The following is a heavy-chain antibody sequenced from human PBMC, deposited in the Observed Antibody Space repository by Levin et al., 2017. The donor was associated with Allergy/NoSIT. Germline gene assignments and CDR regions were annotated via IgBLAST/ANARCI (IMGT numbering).Heavy chain of an antibody. CDR1: GFTFSSYA. D-gene: IGHD6-19*01. V-gene: IGHV3-23*01. CDR3: AKGVGEIAVAGCPFDD. J-gene: IGHJ4*02. CDR2: ISGSGGKT. Sequence: GASVKVSCAASGFTFSSYAMNWVRQAPGKGLEWVSAISGSGGKTYYADSVKGRFTISRDNSKNTLYVQMNSLRAEDTAVYYCAKGVGEIAVAGCPFDDWGQGTLVTVSS.